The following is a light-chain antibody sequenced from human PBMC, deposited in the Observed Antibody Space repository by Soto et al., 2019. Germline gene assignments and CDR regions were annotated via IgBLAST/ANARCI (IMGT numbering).Light chain of an antibody. V-gene: IGLV1-40*01. Sequence: QSVLTQPPSVSGAPGQRVTMSCTGTYSNIGADFHVHWYQHVPGRTPQLLIYGNNHRPSGVPDRFSGSRSGTSASLAITGLRAEDEGDYYCQSYDSSLSAWVFGGGTKLTVL. J-gene: IGLJ3*02. CDR3: QSYDSSLSAWV. CDR1: YSNIGADFH. CDR2: GNN.